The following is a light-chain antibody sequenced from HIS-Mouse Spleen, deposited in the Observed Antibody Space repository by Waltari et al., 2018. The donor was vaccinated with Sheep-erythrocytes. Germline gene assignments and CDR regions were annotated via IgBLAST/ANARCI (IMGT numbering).Light chain of an antibody. CDR2: DAS. CDR3: QQFNNYPRT. V-gene: IGKV1D-13*01. CDR1: QGISSA. Sequence: AIQLTQSPSSLSASVGHRVTITCRASQGISSALAWYQQKPGKAPKLLIYDASSLESGVPSRFSGSGSGTDVTLTISSLQPEDFATYYCQQFNNYPRTFGQGTKVEIK. J-gene: IGKJ1*01.